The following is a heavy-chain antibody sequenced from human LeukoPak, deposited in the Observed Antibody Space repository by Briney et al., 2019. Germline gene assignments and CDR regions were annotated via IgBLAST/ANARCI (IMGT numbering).Heavy chain of an antibody. CDR1: GFTFSSYA. CDR2: ISYDGSNK. J-gene: IGHJ4*02. CDR3: ARGPTVTTLDY. Sequence: GGSLRLSCAASGFTFSSYALHWVRQAPGKGLEWVVVISYDGSNKYYADSVKGRFTISRDNSKNTLYLQMNSLRAEDTAVYYCARGPTVTTLDYWGQGTLVTVSS. D-gene: IGHD4-17*01. V-gene: IGHV3-30*04.